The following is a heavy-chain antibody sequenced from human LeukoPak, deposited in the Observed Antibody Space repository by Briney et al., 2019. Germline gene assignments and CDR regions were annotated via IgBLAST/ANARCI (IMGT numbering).Heavy chain of an antibody. Sequence: SETLSLTCSVSGGSIKNYYWTWIRQSPGEGLEWIGHISYSGGTKSSPSLKSRVTISLDTSKNQFSLNLKSVTAADTAIYYCATGADSSGYFYHLDYWGQGALVTVSA. CDR3: ATGADSSGYFYHLDY. CDR2: ISYSGGT. J-gene: IGHJ4*02. D-gene: IGHD6-25*01. V-gene: IGHV4-59*08. CDR1: GGSIKNYY.